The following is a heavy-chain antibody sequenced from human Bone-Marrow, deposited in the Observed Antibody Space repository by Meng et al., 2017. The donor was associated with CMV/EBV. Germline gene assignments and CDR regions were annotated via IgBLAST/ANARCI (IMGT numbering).Heavy chain of an antibody. V-gene: IGHV3-64*02. CDR1: GFTFSSYA. J-gene: IGHJ6*02. CDR3: ARDPRGRGGMDV. CDR2: ISSNGGST. Sequence: GESLKISCAASGFTFSSYAMHWVRQAPGKGLEYVSAISSNGGSTYYADSVKGRFTISRDNSKNTLYLQMGSLRAEDTAVYYCARDPRGRGGMDVWGQGTTVTVSS. D-gene: IGHD3-16*01.